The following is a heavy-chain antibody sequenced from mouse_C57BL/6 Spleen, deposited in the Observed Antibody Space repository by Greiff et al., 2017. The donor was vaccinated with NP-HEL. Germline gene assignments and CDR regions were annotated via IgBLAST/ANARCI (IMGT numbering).Heavy chain of an antibody. CDR3: ALTTVVALGD. CDR2: ISRGSSTI. CDR1: GFTFSDYG. Sequence: DVMLVESGGGLVKPGGSLKLSCAASGFTFSDYGMHWVRQAPEKGLEWVAYISRGSSTIYYADTVKGRFTISRDNAKNTLFLQMTSLRSEDTAMYYCALTTVVALGDWGQGTTLTVAS. J-gene: IGHJ2*01. D-gene: IGHD1-1*01. V-gene: IGHV5-17*01.